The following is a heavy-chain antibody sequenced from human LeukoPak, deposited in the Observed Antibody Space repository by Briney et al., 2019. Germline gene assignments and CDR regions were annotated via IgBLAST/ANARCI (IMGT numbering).Heavy chain of an antibody. CDR1: GYSISSGYY. J-gene: IGHJ5*02. Sequence: PSETLSLTCTVSGYSISSGYYWGWIGQPPGKGLEWIGSIYHSGSTYYNPSLKSRVTISVDTSKNQFSLKLSSVTAADTAVYYCARVQREYSGRTTPQNNWSDPWGQGTLVTVSS. D-gene: IGHD5-12*01. V-gene: IGHV4-38-2*02. CDR3: ARVQREYSGRTTPQNNWSDP. CDR2: IYHSGST.